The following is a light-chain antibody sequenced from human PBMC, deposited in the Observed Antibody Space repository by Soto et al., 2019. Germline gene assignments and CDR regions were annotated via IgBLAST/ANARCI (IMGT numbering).Light chain of an antibody. CDR2: AAS. Sequence: DIQMTQSPSSLSASVGDRVTITCRASQSISSYLNWYQQKPGKAPKLLIYAASSLQSGVPSRFSGSGSGTDFTLTISSLQPEDFATYYCQQSSSTFWTFGQETKVDIK. CDR1: QSISSY. CDR3: QQSSSTFWT. V-gene: IGKV1-39*01. J-gene: IGKJ1*01.